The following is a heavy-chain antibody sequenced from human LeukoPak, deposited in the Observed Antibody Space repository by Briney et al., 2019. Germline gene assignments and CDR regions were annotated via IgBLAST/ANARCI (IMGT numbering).Heavy chain of an antibody. D-gene: IGHD2-15*01. Sequence: PSHTLSLTCTVSGGTIGTYYWSWIRQPPGKGLEYLGYIYHTGTTSYNPSLKSRVTISVDTSKNQFSLRLSSVTAADTALYYCARSPGLGYSCGSCHFDYWGQGMLVTVPS. V-gene: IGHV4-59*08. CDR1: GGTIGTYY. J-gene: IGHJ4*02. CDR3: ARSPGLGYSCGSCHFDY. CDR2: IYHTGTT.